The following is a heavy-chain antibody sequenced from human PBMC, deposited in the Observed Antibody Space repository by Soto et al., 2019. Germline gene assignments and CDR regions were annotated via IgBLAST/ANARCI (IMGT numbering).Heavy chain of an antibody. CDR2: INHSGST. D-gene: IGHD3-3*01. V-gene: IGHV4-34*01. CDR3: ARGRGYDFWSGYYKSPSNDY. CDR1: GGSFSGYY. Sequence: SETLSLTCAVYGGSFSGYYWSWIRQPPGKGLEWIGEINHSGSTNYSPSLKSRVTISVDTSKNQFSLKLSSVTAADTAVYYCARGRGYDFWSGYYKSPSNDYWGQGTLVTVSS. J-gene: IGHJ4*02.